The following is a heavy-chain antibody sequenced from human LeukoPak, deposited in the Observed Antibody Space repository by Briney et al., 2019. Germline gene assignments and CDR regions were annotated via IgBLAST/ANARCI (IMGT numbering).Heavy chain of an antibody. Sequence: PGGSLRLSCAASGFTFDDHGMNWVRRGPGKGLEWVSGLSWNGGITGYADSVKGRFVISRDNAKKSLYLQMNLLGAEDTALYYCVRDVSYGAFDIWGQGTRVTVSS. V-gene: IGHV3-20*04. CDR3: VRDVSYGAFDI. J-gene: IGHJ3*02. CDR1: GFTFDDHG. CDR2: LSWNGGIT. D-gene: IGHD3-10*01.